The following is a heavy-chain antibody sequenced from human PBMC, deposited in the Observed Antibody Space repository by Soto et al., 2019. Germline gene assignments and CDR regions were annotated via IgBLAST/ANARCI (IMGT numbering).Heavy chain of an antibody. J-gene: IGHJ4*02. CDR1: GFTFTSYP. D-gene: IGHD1-26*01. CDR2: ISGSGDSK. CDR3: ARRGSGRYYDY. V-gene: IGHV3-23*01. Sequence: EVQLLESGGGLVQPGGSLRLSCAASGFTFTSYPMRGVRQAPGKGLEWVSAISGSGDSKYSSASVRGRFTISRDNSKNTLYLQMNSLRAEDTAVYYCARRGSGRYYDYWGQGTLVTVSS.